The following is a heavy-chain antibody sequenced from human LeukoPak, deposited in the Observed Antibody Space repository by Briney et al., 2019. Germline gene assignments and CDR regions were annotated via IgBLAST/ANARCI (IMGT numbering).Heavy chain of an antibody. V-gene: IGHV3-48*02. D-gene: IGHD1-26*01. CDR3: AKDRAEATRRSLDY. Sequence: GGSLRLSCAASGFTFSTYSLNWVRQAPGKGLEWISYISSTSSTIYYADSVKGRFTISRDNAKDSLYLQMNSLRNEDTAVYYCAKDRAEATRRSLDYWGQGTLVTVSS. CDR1: GFTFSTYS. CDR2: ISSTSSTI. J-gene: IGHJ4*02.